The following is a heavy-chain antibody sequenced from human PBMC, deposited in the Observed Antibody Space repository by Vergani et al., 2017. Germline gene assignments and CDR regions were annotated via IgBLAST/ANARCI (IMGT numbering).Heavy chain of an antibody. J-gene: IGHJ6*03. D-gene: IGHD6-6*01. CDR2: INPNSGGT. Sequence: QVQLVQSGAEVKKPGASVKVSCKASGYTFTGYYMHWVRQAPGQGLEWMGWINPNSGGTNYAQKFQGWVTMTRDTSISTAYMELSRLRSDDTAVYYCARGGXLAARPAFGNYYYYMDVGGKGTTVTVSS. V-gene: IGHV1-2*04. CDR3: ARGGXLAARPAFGNYYYYMDV. CDR1: GYTFTGYY.